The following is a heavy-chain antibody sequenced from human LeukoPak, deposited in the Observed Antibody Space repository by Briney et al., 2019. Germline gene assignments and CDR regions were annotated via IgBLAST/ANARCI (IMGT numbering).Heavy chain of an antibody. J-gene: IGHJ5*02. CDR2: LSGSGGST. D-gene: IGHD6-19*01. CDR1: GFTFSSYV. Sequence: PGGSLRLSCAASGFTFSSYVMSWVRQAPGKGLEWVSALSGSGGSTYYADSVKGRFTISRDNSKNTLYLQMNSLRAEDTAVYYCAKGKSSGWYDNWFDPWGQGTLVTVSS. CDR3: AKGKSSGWYDNWFDP. V-gene: IGHV3-23*01.